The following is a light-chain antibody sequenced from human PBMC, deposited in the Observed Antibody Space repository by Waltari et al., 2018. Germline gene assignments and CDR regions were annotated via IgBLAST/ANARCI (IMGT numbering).Light chain of an antibody. CDR1: IRDVGTYNL. J-gene: IGLJ2*01. CDR2: EDN. V-gene: IGLV2-23*02. Sequence: QSALTQPASVSGSPGHSITISCTGTIRDVGTYNLVSWYQQHPGKAPKLIIYEDNKRPSGVSDRLSGSKSGNTASLTISGLQAEDEADYYCCTYVGRTTFHVTFGGGTKLTVL. CDR3: CTYVGRTTFHVT.